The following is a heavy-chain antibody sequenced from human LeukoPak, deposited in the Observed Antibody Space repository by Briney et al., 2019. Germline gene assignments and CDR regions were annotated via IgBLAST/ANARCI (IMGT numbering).Heavy chain of an antibody. D-gene: IGHD6-13*01. V-gene: IGHV3-11*03. J-gene: IGHJ4*02. CDR3: ASGSSSWYSVGD. CDR2: ISSSSSYT. CDR1: GITFSDYY. Sequence: NPGGSLRLSCAASGITFSDYYMSWIRQAPGKGLEWVSYISSSSSYTNYADSVKGRFTISRDNAKNSLYLQMNSLRAEDTAVYYCASGSSSWYSVGDWGQGTLVTVSS.